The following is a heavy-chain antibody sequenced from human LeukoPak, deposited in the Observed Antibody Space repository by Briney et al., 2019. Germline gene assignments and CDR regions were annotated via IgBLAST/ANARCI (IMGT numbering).Heavy chain of an antibody. J-gene: IGHJ4*02. D-gene: IGHD4-23*01. CDR1: GFTFSSYA. V-gene: IGHV3-30-3*01. Sequence: GGSLRLSCAASGFTFSSYAMHWVRQAPGKGLEWVAVISYDGSNKYYADSVKGRFTISRDNSKNTLYLQMNSLRAEDTAVYYCARDYGGDSGGELDYWGQGTLVTVS. CDR3: ARDYGGDSGGELDY. CDR2: ISYDGSNK.